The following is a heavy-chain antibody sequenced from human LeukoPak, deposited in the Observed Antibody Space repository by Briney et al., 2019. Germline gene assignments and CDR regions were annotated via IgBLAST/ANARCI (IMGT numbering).Heavy chain of an antibody. J-gene: IGHJ4*02. V-gene: IGHV1-18*01. Sequence: GASVKVSCKASGYTFTSYGISWVRQAPGQGLEWMGWISAYNGNTNYAQKLQGRVTMTTDTSTSTAYMELRSLRSDDTAAYYCARVRPTTYSSGYYYVDYWGQGTLVTVSS. CDR1: GYTFTSYG. CDR2: ISAYNGNT. CDR3: ARVRPTTYSSGYYYVDY. D-gene: IGHD3-22*01.